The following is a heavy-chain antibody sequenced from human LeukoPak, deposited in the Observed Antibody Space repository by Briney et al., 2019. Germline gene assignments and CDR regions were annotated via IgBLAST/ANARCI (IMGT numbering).Heavy chain of an antibody. CDR2: IIHIFGTA. J-gene: IGHJ5*02. CDR3: ARSPPRGITIFQFDP. Sequence: ASVKVSCKASGGTFISYAISRVRQAPGQGLEWRGRIIHIFGTANYAQKFQGRVTINTDESTSTAYMELSSLKSEDTAVYYCARSPPRGITIFQFDPCGQGPLVTVSS. D-gene: IGHD3-3*01. V-gene: IGHV1-69*05. CDR1: GGTFISYA.